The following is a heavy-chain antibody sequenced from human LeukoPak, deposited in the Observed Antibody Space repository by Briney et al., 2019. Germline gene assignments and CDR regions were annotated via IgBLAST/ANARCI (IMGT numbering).Heavy chain of an antibody. CDR1: GFTFSTYV. J-gene: IGHJ4*02. D-gene: IGHD3-22*01. CDR2: ITSHGDST. CDR3: ARDQETMIVVPFDF. V-gene: IGHV3-64*02. Sequence: GGSLRLSCAASGFTFSTYVMHWVRQAPGKGLEYVSGITSHGDSTYYADSVKGRFTISRDNSKNTLYLQMGSLRAEDMAVYYCARDQETMIVVPFDFWGQGVLVTVSS.